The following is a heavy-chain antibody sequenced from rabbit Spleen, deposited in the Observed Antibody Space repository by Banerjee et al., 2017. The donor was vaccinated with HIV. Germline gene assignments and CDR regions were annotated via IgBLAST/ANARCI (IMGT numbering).Heavy chain of an antibody. D-gene: IGHD2-1*01. CDR1: GVSFSISSY. CDR3: TRGNSL. Sequence: QSLEESGGDLVKPGASLTLTCTASGVSFSISSYICWVRQAPGRGLEWIACIDAGSSGFTYFATWAKGRFTISKTSSTTVTLQMTSLTAADTATYFCTRGNSLWGPGTLVTVS. J-gene: IGHJ6*01. CDR2: IDAGSSGFT. V-gene: IGHV1S40*01.